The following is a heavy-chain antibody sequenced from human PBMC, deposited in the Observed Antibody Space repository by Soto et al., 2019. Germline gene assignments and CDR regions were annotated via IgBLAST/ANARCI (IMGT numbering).Heavy chain of an antibody. CDR1: GFTVSSNY. CDR3: ASYSYGLYYFDY. CDR2: ISSGGST. D-gene: IGHD5-18*01. Sequence: EVQLVETGGGLIQPGGSLRLSCAASGFTVSSNYMSWVRQAPGKGLEWVSVISSGGSTYYADSVKGRFTISRDNSKNTLYLQMKSLRAADTAVYYCASYSYGLYYFDYWGQGTLVTVSS. V-gene: IGHV3-53*02. J-gene: IGHJ4*02.